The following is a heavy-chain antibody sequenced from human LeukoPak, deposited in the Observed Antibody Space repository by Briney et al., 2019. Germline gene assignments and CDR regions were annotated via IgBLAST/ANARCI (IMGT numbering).Heavy chain of an antibody. Sequence: LSLTCTVSGGSISSGDYYWSWVRQAPGKGLEWVSAISGSGGSTYYADSVKGRFTTSRDNSKNTLYLQMNSLRAEDTAVYYCATPPTYYDFWSGYPPVDYWGQGTLVTVSS. CDR2: ISGSGGST. CDR3: ATPPTYYDFWSGYPPVDY. J-gene: IGHJ4*02. D-gene: IGHD3-3*01. V-gene: IGHV3-23*01. CDR1: GGSISSGDYY.